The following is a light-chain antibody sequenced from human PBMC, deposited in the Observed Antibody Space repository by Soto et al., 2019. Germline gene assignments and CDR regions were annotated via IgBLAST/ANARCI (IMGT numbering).Light chain of an antibody. Sequence: QSALTQPPSASGSPGQSVTISCTGTSSDVGGYNYVSWYQQHPGKAPKLMIYDVSKRPSGVPDRFSGSKSGNTASLTVSGLQAEDEADYYCSSYAGSNPVVFGGGTKLTVL. V-gene: IGLV2-8*01. CDR2: DVS. CDR1: SSDVGGYNY. J-gene: IGLJ2*01. CDR3: SSYAGSNPVV.